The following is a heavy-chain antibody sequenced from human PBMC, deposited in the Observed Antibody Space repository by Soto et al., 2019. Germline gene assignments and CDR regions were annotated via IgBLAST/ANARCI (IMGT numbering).Heavy chain of an antibody. CDR3: AKGGSGYYYGEGYFDY. D-gene: IGHD3-22*01. V-gene: IGHV3-23*01. CDR1: GFTFSSYA. Sequence: PGGSLRLSCAASGFTFSSYAMSWVRQAPGKGLEWVSAISGSGGSTYYADSVKGRFTISRDNSKNTLYLQMNSLRAEDTAVYYCAKGGSGYYYGEGYFDYWGQGTLVTVSS. CDR2: ISGSGGST. J-gene: IGHJ4*02.